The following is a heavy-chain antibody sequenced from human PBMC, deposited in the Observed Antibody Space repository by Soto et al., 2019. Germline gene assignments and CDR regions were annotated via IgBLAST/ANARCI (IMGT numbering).Heavy chain of an antibody. J-gene: IGHJ4*02. CDR2: ISYDGSNK. Sequence: GGSLILSWAASGFTFSSDFMHWVRQAPGKGLEWVAVISYDGSNKYYADSVKGRFTISRDNSKNTLYLQMNSLRAEDTAVYYCAKEYGSSSLSPDFDYWGQGTLVTVSS. V-gene: IGHV3-30*18. D-gene: IGHD6-13*01. CDR1: GFTFSSDF. CDR3: AKEYGSSSLSPDFDY.